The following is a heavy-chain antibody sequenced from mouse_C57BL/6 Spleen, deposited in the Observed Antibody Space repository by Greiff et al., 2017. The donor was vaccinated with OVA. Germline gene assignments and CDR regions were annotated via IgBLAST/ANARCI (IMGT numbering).Heavy chain of an antibody. V-gene: IGHV1-7*01. J-gene: IGHJ2*01. CDR1: GYTFTSYW. CDR2: INPSSGYT. D-gene: IGHD1-1*01. Sequence: QVHVKQSGAELAKPGASVKLSCKASGYTFTSYWMHWVKQRPGQGLEWIGYINPSSGYTKYNQKFKDKATLTADKSSSTDYMQLSIRTYEDSAVYYCARSYNGSSSDYWGQGTTLTVSS. CDR3: ARSYNGSSSDY.